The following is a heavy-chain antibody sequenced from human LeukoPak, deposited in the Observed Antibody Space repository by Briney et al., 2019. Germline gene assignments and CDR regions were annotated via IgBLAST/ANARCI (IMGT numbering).Heavy chain of an antibody. J-gene: IGHJ5*02. V-gene: IGHV4-4*07. CDR3: ARDTYYYGSGSRSDTSINWFDP. CDR2: IYTSGST. D-gene: IGHD3-10*01. CDR1: GGSISSYY. Sequence: SETLSLTCTVSGGSISSYYWSWIRQPAGKGLEWIGRIYTSGSTNYNPSLKSRVTMSVGTSKNQFSLKLSSVTAADTAVYYCARDTYYYGSGSRSDTSINWFDPWGQGTLVTVSS.